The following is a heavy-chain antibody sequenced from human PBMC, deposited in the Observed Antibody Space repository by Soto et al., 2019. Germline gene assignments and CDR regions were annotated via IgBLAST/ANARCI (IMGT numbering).Heavy chain of an antibody. V-gene: IGHV3-33*01. CDR3: ARDRWEFQPFYYGLDV. J-gene: IGHJ6*02. D-gene: IGHD1-26*01. CDR2: IWYDGSND. Sequence: GGPLSLSCAESKFTFSDYGIHWVRQAPGKGLERVAIIWYDGSNDYYVDSVKGRFTISRDNSKNTLSLQMNSLRAEDTAVYYCARDRWEFQPFYYGLDVWGQGTTVTVSS. CDR1: KFTFSDYG.